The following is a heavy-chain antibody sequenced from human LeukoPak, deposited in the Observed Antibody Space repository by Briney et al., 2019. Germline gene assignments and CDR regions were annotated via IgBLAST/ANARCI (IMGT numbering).Heavy chain of an antibody. Sequence: PSETLSLTCTVSGDSISVTDYYWGWVRQSPGKGLEWFGSVYYSGSTYYNPSLKSRVTISVDTSKNQFSLKLSSVTATDTAMYYCARITVAGRRFDLWGQGNLVTVSS. CDR2: VYYSGST. D-gene: IGHD6-19*01. CDR1: GDSISVTDYY. CDR3: ARITVAGRRFDL. V-gene: IGHV4-39*01. J-gene: IGHJ5*02.